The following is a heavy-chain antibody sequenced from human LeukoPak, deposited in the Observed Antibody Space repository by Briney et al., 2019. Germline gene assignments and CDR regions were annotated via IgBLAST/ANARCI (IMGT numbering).Heavy chain of an antibody. CDR3: AKPADRIFTVLRYFDWHTQDDY. J-gene: IGHJ4*02. Sequence: PGGSLRLSCAASGFTFSSYSMNWVRQAPGKGLEWVSYISSSGSTIYYADSVKGRFTISRDNSKNTLYLQMNSLRAEDTAVYYCAKPADRIFTVLRYFDWHTQDDYWGQGTLVTVSS. V-gene: IGHV3-48*01. D-gene: IGHD3-9*01. CDR1: GFTFSSYS. CDR2: ISSSGSTI.